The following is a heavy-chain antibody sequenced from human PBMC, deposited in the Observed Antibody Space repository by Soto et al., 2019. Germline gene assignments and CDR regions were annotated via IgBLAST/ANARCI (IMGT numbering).Heavy chain of an antibody. J-gene: IGHJ5*02. CDR2: ITGSSGST. D-gene: IGHD3-10*01. Sequence: GGSLRLSCAASGFTFGQFVMTWVRQAPGKGLEWVSTITGSSGSTTYTESVRGRFTISRDNSKNSLYLQMNNLRADDTAIYYCAKADTGWFAPWGRGTLVTVSS. CDR1: GFTFGQFV. CDR3: AKADTGWFAP. V-gene: IGHV3-23*01.